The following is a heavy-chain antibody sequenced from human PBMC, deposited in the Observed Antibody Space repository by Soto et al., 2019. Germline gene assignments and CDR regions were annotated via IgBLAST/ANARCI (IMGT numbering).Heavy chain of an antibody. Sequence: EVQLVQSGAEVKKPGESLKISCTGSGYSFTTYWLGWVRQMPGKGLEWMGIIYPGDSDTRYSPSFQGHVTISVDKSNSSAYLQWNSLKASDTAMYYCARQVCSGGSCYHAFDSWGQGTLVTVSS. D-gene: IGHD2-15*01. V-gene: IGHV5-51*01. CDR2: IYPGDSDT. CDR1: GYSFTTYW. J-gene: IGHJ4*02. CDR3: ARQVCSGGSCYHAFDS.